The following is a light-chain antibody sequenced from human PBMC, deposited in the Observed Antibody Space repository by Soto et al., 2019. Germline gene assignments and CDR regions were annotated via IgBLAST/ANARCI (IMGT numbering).Light chain of an antibody. CDR2: GAS. CDR1: QSVSSSY. CDR3: QQRSNWPIT. V-gene: IGKV3D-20*02. Sequence: EIVLTQSPGTLSLSPGERATLSCRASQSVSSSYLAWYQQKPGQAPRLLIYGASSRATGIPDRFSGSGSGTDFTLTTNSLEPDDFAVYYCQQRSNWPITFGLGTRLEIK. J-gene: IGKJ5*01.